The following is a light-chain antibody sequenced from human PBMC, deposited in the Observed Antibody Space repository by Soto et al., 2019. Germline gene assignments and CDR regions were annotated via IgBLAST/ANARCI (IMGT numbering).Light chain of an antibody. J-gene: IGKJ1*01. CDR2: AAS. Sequence: AIQMTQSPSSLSASVGDRVTITCRASQGIRNDLGWYQQKPGKAPKLLIYAASNLEGGFPSRFSGSGSGTDFTLTISSLQPEDFATYYWLQDYNYPRTFGQGTKVEIK. CDR1: QGIRND. CDR3: LQDYNYPRT. V-gene: IGKV1-6*01.